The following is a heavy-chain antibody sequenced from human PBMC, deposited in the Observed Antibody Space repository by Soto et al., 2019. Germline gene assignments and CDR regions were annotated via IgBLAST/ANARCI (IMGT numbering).Heavy chain of an antibody. V-gene: IGHV4-31*03. CDR3: ARGRIGTIFGVVTPYYFDY. CDR2: IYYSGST. CDR1: GCSISSGGYY. Sequence: SETLSLTCTVSGCSISSGGYYWSWIRQHPGKGLEWIGYIYYSGSTYYNPSLKSRVTISVDTSKNQFSLKLSSVTAADTAVYYCARGRIGTIFGVVTPYYFDYWGQGTLVIVSS. J-gene: IGHJ4*02. D-gene: IGHD3-3*01.